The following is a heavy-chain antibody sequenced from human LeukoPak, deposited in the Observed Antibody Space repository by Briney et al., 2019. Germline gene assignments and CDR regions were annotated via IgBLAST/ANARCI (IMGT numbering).Heavy chain of an antibody. D-gene: IGHD1/OR15-1a*01. J-gene: IGHJ4*02. V-gene: IGHV3-33*01. CDR2: IWYDGSNK. CDR3: ARANPGTVDY. CDR1: VFTFSSYG. Sequence: GRSLRLSCAASVFTFSSYGMQWVRQATGKGLEWVAVIWYDGSNKYYAESEKRRFTISRDNSKNTLYLQMNSLRAEDTAVYYCARANPGTVDYWGQGTLVTVSS.